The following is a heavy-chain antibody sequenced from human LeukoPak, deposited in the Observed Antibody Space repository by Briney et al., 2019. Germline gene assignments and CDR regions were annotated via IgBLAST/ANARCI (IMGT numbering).Heavy chain of an antibody. D-gene: IGHD2-15*01. CDR3: ARDLRGSANYFDY. V-gene: IGHV3-48*03. CDR2: ISNTGSRL. J-gene: IGHJ4*02. CDR1: GFTFRTYE. Sequence: GGSLRLSCAASGFTFRTYEMNWVRQAPGKGLEWVSYISNTGSRLDYADSVKGRFTISRDNAKNSLYLQMNSLRAEDTAIYYCARDLRGSANYFDYRGQGTLVTVSS.